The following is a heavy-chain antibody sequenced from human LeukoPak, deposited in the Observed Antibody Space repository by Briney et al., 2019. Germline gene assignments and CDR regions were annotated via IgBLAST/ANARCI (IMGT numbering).Heavy chain of an antibody. D-gene: IGHD4-17*01. J-gene: IGHJ4*02. Sequence: ASVKVSCKASGYTFTGYYMHWVRQAPGQGLEWMGWINPNNGGTNYAQNFQGWVTMTRDTSISTTYMELSRLRSDDAAVYYCARGSLTSVTTGFDYWGQGTLVTVSS. CDR2: INPNNGGT. V-gene: IGHV1-2*04. CDR3: ARGSLTSVTTGFDY. CDR1: GYTFTGYY.